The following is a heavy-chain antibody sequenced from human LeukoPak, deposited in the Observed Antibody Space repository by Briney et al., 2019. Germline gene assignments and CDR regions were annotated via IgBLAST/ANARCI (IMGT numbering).Heavy chain of an antibody. Sequence: PGGSLRLSCAASGFTFDDYAMHWVRQAPGKGLEWVSGISWNSGSIGYADSVKGRFTISRDNAKNSLYLQMNSLRAEDTAVYYCAKDLLAMVTVYYFDYWGQGTLVTVSS. D-gene: IGHD5-18*01. CDR1: GFTFDDYA. CDR3: AKDLLAMVTVYYFDY. CDR2: ISWNSGSI. V-gene: IGHV3-9*01. J-gene: IGHJ4*02.